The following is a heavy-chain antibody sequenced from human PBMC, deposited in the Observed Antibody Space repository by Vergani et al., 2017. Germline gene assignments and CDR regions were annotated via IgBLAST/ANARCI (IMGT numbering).Heavy chain of an antibody. D-gene: IGHD4-17*01. CDR3: ARDITVTTAAFDY. J-gene: IGHJ4*02. Sequence: QVQLVESGGGVVQPGRSLRLSCAASGFTFSSYGMHWVRQAPGKGLEWVAVIWYDGSNKYYADSVKGRFTISRDNSKNTLYLQMNSLRAEDTAVYYCARDITVTTAAFDYWGQGTLVTVSS. CDR2: IWYDGSNK. V-gene: IGHV3-33*01. CDR1: GFTFSSYG.